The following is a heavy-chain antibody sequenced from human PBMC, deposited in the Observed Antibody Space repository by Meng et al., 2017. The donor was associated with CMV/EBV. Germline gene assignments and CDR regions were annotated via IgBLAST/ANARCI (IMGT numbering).Heavy chain of an antibody. CDR3: ARSGVFGCSSTSCYDLDAFDI. D-gene: IGHD2-2*01. CDR1: GFTFNSHN. J-gene: IGHJ3*02. CDR2: ISSSSSYI. V-gene: IGHV3-21*06. Sequence: GESLKISCAASGFTFNSHNMNWVRQAPGKGLEWVSSISSSSSYIYYADSVKGRFTISRDNAKNSLHLQMNSLRAEDTAVYFCARSGVFGCSSTSCYDLDAFDIWGQGTMVTVSS.